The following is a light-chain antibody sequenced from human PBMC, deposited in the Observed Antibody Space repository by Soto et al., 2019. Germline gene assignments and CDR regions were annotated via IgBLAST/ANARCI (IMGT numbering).Light chain of an antibody. V-gene: IGKV1-6*01. CDR3: LQDYNYSFT. J-gene: IGKJ3*01. CDR1: QGIRTD. Sequence: AIQMTQSPSSLAASVGDRVTITCRASQGIRTDLGWYQQRPGKAPKLLIYEASNLRSEVPSRFSGSGSGTVFTLTISSLQPEDFATYYCLQDYNYSFTFGPGTKVEI. CDR2: EAS.